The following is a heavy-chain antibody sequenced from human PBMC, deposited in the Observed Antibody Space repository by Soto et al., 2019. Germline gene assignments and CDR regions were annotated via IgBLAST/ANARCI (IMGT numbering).Heavy chain of an antibody. CDR1: GFSLSSTRMA. Sequence: QITLKESGPTLVKPTQTLTLTCTFSGFSLSSTRMAVGWICQPPGKALEWLALIYWDDDKRYSPFLKSRLTITKDTSKNLVVPTMSNIDPVDTARYYCAHIVVAGLGYNFDYWGQGTLVTVSS. J-gene: IGHJ4*02. CDR2: IYWDDDK. CDR3: AHIVVAGLGYNFDY. V-gene: IGHV2-5*02. D-gene: IGHD6-19*01.